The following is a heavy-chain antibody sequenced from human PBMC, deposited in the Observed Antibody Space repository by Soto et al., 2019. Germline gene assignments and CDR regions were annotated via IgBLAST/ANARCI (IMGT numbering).Heavy chain of an antibody. J-gene: IGHJ5*02. CDR3: ARHPPPGYSSSLNWFDP. V-gene: IGHV1-3*01. Sequence: ASVKVSCKASGYTFTSYAMHWVRQAPGQRLEWKGWINAGNGNTKYSQKFQGRVTITRDTSASTAYMELSSLRSEDTAMYYCARHPPPGYSSSLNWFDPWGQGTLVTVS. CDR1: GYTFTSYA. CDR2: INAGNGNT. D-gene: IGHD6-13*01.